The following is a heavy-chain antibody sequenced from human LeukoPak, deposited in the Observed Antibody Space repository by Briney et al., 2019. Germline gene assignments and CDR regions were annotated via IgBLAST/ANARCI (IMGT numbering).Heavy chain of an antibody. Sequence: SGPTLVNPTQTLTLTCTFSGFSLRTRGGGGGWIRQPPGKALEWLSLIYWDGDKRYSPSLKSRLTITKDTSKNQVVLTMTNMDPVDTATYYCAHRRDDYGGNWAVVYWGQGTLVTVSS. CDR1: GFSLRTRGGG. CDR2: IYWDGDK. J-gene: IGHJ4*02. CDR3: AHRRDDYGGNWAVVY. V-gene: IGHV2-5*02. D-gene: IGHD4-23*01.